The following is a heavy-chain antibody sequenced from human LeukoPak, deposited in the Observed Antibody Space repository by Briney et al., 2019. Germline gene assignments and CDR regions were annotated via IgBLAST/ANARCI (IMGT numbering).Heavy chain of an antibody. V-gene: IGHV3-43*01. J-gene: IGHJ4*02. CDR3: AKDMSSYGLDY. CDR2: ISWDGGST. Sequence: GGSLRLSCAASGFTFDDYSMHWVRQAPGKGLEWVSLISWDGGSTYYADSVKSRFTISRDNSKNSLYLQMNSLRTEDTALYYCAKDMSSYGLDYWGQGTLVTVSS. CDR1: GFTFDDYS. D-gene: IGHD5-18*01.